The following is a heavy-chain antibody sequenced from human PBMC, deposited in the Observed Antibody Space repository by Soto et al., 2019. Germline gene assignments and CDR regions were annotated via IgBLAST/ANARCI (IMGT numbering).Heavy chain of an antibody. CDR2: INHSGST. Sequence: SLTCAVYGGSLSGYNWNWIRQPPGKGLEWIGEINHSGSTDYNPSLKSRVTISLDTCKNQFSLKLASVTAADTAVYYCARAPPTARTYYYDRSGYSPLDYWGQGTLV. D-gene: IGHD3-22*01. J-gene: IGHJ4*02. CDR3: ARAPPTARTYYYDRSGYSPLDY. V-gene: IGHV4-34*01. CDR1: GGSLSGYN.